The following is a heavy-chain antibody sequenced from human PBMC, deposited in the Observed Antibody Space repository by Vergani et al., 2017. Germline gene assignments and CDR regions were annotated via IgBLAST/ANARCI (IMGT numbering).Heavy chain of an antibody. CDR2: ISSSSSYI. CDR3: ARKGYSYGVEYYFDY. V-gene: IGHV3-21*01. CDR1: GFTFSSYS. D-gene: IGHD5-18*01. J-gene: IGHJ4*02. Sequence: EVQLVESGGGLVKPGGSLRLSCAASGFTFSSYSMNWVRQAPGKGLEWVSSISSSSSYIYYADSVKGRFTISRDNAKNSLYLQMNSLRAEDTAVYYCARKGYSYGVEYYFDYWGQGTLVTVSS.